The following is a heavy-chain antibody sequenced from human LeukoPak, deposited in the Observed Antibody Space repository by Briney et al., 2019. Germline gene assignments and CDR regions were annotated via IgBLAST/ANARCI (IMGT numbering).Heavy chain of an antibody. D-gene: IGHD3-22*01. CDR2: MNPNSGNT. J-gene: IGHJ6*03. Sequence: ASVKVSCKASGYTFTSYDINWVRQATGQGLEWMGWMNPNSGNTGYAQKFQGRVTMTRNTSISTAYMELSSLRSEDTAVYYCARDHYYDSSGYPPYYYYYMDVWGKGTTVTISS. CDR3: ARDHYYDSSGYPPYYYYYMDV. V-gene: IGHV1-8*01. CDR1: GYTFTSYD.